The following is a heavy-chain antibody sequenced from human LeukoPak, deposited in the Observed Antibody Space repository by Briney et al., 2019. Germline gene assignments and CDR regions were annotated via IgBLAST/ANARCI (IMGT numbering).Heavy chain of an antibody. Sequence: GGSLRLSCAASGFTFSSYGMHWVRQAPGKGLEWVAVVWFDGSKKYSADSVKSRITISRDDSKNTLYLQMNSLRAEDTAVYYCARGVDYYDSSGTIDYWGQGTLVTVSS. CDR1: GFTFSSYG. V-gene: IGHV3-33*01. CDR2: VWFDGSKK. D-gene: IGHD3-22*01. J-gene: IGHJ4*02. CDR3: ARGVDYYDSSGTIDY.